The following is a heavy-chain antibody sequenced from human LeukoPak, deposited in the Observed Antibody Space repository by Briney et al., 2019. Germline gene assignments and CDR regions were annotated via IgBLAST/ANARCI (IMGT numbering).Heavy chain of an antibody. CDR2: ISGSGGST. CDR3: AKGVGTNKGGYYFDY. Sequence: HTGGSLRLSCAASGFTVSSNYMSWVRQPPGKGLEWVSSISGSGGSTYYADSVKGRFTISRDGSKNTLYVQMNSLRAEDTAVYYCAKGVGTNKGGYYFDYWGQGTPVTVSS. CDR1: GFTVSSNY. D-gene: IGHD1-26*01. V-gene: IGHV3-23*01. J-gene: IGHJ4*02.